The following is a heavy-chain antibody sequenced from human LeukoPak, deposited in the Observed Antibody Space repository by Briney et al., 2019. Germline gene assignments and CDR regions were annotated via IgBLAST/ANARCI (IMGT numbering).Heavy chain of an antibody. V-gene: IGHV4-59*01. Sequence: KSSETLSLTCTVSGGSISSYYWSWIRQPPGKGLEWIGYIYYSGSTNYNPSLKSRVTISVDTSKNQFSLKLSSVTAADTAVYYCARSPRAVAGNIDYWGQGTLVTVSS. CDR1: GGSISSYY. J-gene: IGHJ4*02. CDR2: IYYSGST. CDR3: ARSPRAVAGNIDY. D-gene: IGHD6-19*01.